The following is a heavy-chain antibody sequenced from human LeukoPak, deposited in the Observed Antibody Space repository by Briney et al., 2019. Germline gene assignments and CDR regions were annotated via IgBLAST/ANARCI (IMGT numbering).Heavy chain of an antibody. CDR1: GYTFTSYG. CDR3: ARGRDYYDSSGYYETPFDY. J-gene: IGHJ4*02. CDR2: ISAYNGNT. Sequence: GASVTVSCTASGYTFTSYGISWVRQAPGQGLEWMGWISAYNGNTNYAQKLQGRVTMTTDTSTSTAYMELRSLRSDDTAVYYCARGRDYYDSSGYYETPFDYWGQGTLVTVSS. V-gene: IGHV1-18*01. D-gene: IGHD3-22*01.